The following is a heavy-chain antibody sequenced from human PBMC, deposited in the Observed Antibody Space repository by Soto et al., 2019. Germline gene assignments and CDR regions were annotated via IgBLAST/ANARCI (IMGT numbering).Heavy chain of an antibody. Sequence: QVQLVESGGGVVQPGRSLRLSCEASGFTFSSYGMHWVRQAPGKGLEWVAVIWNDGSSRYYADSVKGRFTASRDNSNTTLCLLIKDVRVEETGAYFCAGPDLVAGIGAALDSWGQGTLVTVSS. D-gene: IGHD6-19*01. V-gene: IGHV3-33*03. CDR3: AGPDLVAGIGAALDS. CDR1: GFTFSSYG. CDR2: IWNDGSSR. J-gene: IGHJ4*02.